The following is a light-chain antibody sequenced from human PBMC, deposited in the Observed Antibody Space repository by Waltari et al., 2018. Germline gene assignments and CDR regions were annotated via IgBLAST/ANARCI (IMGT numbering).Light chain of an antibody. CDR2: DAS. V-gene: IGKV3-15*01. J-gene: IGKJ2*03. CDR3: QQYNDWYS. Sequence: EKVMTQSPATLSVSPGEVVTLSCRASQRVSSNVAWYQHRPGQAPRLLIYDASSRASGVPARFSGSWSGTDLTLTISGLQSEDGALYYCQQYNDWYSFGQGTKLEIK. CDR1: QRVSSN.